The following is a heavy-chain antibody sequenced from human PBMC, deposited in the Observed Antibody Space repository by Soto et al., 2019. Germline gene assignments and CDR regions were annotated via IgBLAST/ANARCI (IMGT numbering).Heavy chain of an antibody. CDR3: ARGGVVITGYYYYYYIDV. J-gene: IGHJ6*03. CDR2: INPSGGST. D-gene: IGHD3-3*01. CDR1: GYTFTSYY. V-gene: IGHV1-46*03. Sequence: ASVKVSCKASGYTFTSYYMHWVRQAPGQGLEWMGIINPSGGSTSYAQKFQGRVTMTRDTSTSTVYMELSGLRSEDTAVYYCARGGVVITGYYYYYYIDVWGKATTVTVSS.